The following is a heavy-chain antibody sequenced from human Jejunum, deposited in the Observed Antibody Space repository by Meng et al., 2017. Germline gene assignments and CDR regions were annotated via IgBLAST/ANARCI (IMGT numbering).Heavy chain of an antibody. Sequence: HVQLGQAGAEVKNPGASVKVSCKTSGYTFTSYGISWVRQAPGQGLEWMGWISVYHGNTNYAQKLQGRVTMTTDTSTSTAYMELRSLRSDDTAVYFCARDYSGTSYRYSDYWGQGTLVTVSS. V-gene: IGHV1-18*01. J-gene: IGHJ4*02. CDR3: ARDYSGTSYRYSDY. CDR2: ISVYHGNT. CDR1: GYTFTSYG. D-gene: IGHD1-26*01.